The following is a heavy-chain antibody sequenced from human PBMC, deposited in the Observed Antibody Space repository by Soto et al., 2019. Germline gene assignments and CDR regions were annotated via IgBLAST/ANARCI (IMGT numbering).Heavy chain of an antibody. CDR2: ISAYNGNT. CDR1: GYTFTSYG. J-gene: IGHJ5*02. V-gene: IGHV1-18*01. Sequence: QVQLVQSGAEVKKPGASVKVSCKASGYTFTSYGISWVRQAPGQGLEWMGWISAYNGNTNYAQKLQGRGTMTTDTSTRTAYMELRSLRSDDTAVYYCARGWGYCSSTSCYQNWFDPWGQGTLVTVSS. D-gene: IGHD2-2*01. CDR3: ARGWGYCSSTSCYQNWFDP.